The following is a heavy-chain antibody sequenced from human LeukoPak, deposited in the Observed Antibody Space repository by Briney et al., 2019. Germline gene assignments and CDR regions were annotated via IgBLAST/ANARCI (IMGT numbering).Heavy chain of an antibody. CDR2: ISGSGGST. V-gene: IGHV3-23*01. J-gene: IGHJ4*02. CDR1: GFTFSSYA. CDR3: AKPTSSSSGYFDY. D-gene: IGHD6-13*01. Sequence: PGGSLRLSCAASGFTFSSYAMSWVRQAPGKGREWVSAISGSGGSTYYADSVKGRFTISRDNSKNTLYLQMNSLRAEDTAVYYCAKPTSSSSGYFDYWGQGTLVTVSS.